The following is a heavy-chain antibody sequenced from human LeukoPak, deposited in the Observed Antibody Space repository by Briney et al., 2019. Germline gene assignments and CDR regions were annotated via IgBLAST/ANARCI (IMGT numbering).Heavy chain of an antibody. J-gene: IGHJ4*02. CDR3: ARDWAFASAGSSGWYRGEVDY. V-gene: IGHV3-21*01. CDR2: ISSSSSYI. CDR1: GFTFSSYS. D-gene: IGHD6-19*01. Sequence: MSGGSLRLSCAASGFTFSSYSMNWVRQAPGKGLEWVSSISSSSSYIYYADSVKGRFTISRDNAKNSLYLQMNSLRAEDTAVYYCARDWAFASAGSSGWYRGEVDYWGQGTLVTVSS.